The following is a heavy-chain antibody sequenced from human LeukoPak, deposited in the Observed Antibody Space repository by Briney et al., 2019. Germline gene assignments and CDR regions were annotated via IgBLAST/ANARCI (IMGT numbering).Heavy chain of an antibody. J-gene: IGHJ4*02. V-gene: IGHV4-34*01. CDR1: GGSFSGYY. CDR2: INHSGGT. CDR3: ARESSSWFSVGRYYFDY. D-gene: IGHD6-13*01. Sequence: SETLSLTCAVYGGSFSGYYWSWIRQPPGKGLEWIGEINHSGGTNYNPSLKSRVTISVDTSKNQFSLKLSSVTAADTAVYYCARESSSWFSVGRYYFDYWGQGTLVTVSP.